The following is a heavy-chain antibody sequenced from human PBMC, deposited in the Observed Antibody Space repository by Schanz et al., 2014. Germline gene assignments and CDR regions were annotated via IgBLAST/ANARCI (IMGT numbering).Heavy chain of an antibody. V-gene: IGHV3-30*09. J-gene: IGHJ4*02. CDR1: GFTFSRHA. Sequence: QVQLVESGGGVAQPGGSLRLSCAASGFTFSRHAMHWVRQAAGKGLEWVAAITYDGSNKYYAESVKGRFAISRDNSKDTLYLQMNSLRTEDTAVYYCAGDWASGRYYSDYWGQGTLVTVSS. CDR2: ITYDGSNK. D-gene: IGHD1-26*01. CDR3: AGDWASGRYYSDY.